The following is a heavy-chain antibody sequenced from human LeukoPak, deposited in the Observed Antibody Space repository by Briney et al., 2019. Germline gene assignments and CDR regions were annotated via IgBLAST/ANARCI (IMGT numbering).Heavy chain of an antibody. CDR3: ARGTYGSGSYYSRGEDYFDY. CDR1: GGSISSYY. Sequence: KPSETLSLTCTVSGGSISSYYWSWIRQPPGKGLEWIGYIYYSGSTNYNPSLKSRVTISVDTSKNQFSLKLSSVTAADTAVYYCARGTYGSGSYYSRGEDYFDYWGQGTLVTVSS. V-gene: IGHV4-59*01. D-gene: IGHD3-10*01. J-gene: IGHJ4*02. CDR2: IYYSGST.